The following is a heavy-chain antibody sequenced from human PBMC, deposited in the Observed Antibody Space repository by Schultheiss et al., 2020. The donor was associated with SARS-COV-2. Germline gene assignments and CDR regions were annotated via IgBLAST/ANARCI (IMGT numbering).Heavy chain of an antibody. Sequence: ASVKVSCKASGGTFSSYAMHWVRQATGQGLEWMGWMNPNSGNTGYAQKFQGRVTITADESTSTAYMELRSLRSDDTAVYYCARGDDYSNPYYYYGMDVWGQGTTVTVSS. CDR1: GGTFSSYA. D-gene: IGHD4-11*01. CDR3: ARGDDYSNPYYYYGMDV. V-gene: IGHV1-8*03. CDR2: MNPNSGNT. J-gene: IGHJ6*02.